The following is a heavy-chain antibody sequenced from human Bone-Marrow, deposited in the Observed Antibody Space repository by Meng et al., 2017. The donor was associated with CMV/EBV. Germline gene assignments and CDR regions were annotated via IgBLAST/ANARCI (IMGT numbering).Heavy chain of an antibody. CDR3: ARLRLAAHLDY. D-gene: IGHD6-25*01. Sequence: SETLSLTCTVSGGSISSSSYYWGWIRQPPGKGLEWIGSIYYSGSTYYNPSLKSRVTISVDTSKNQFSLKLSSVTAADTAMYYCARLRLAAHLDYWGQGILVTVSS. CDR1: GGSISSSSYY. J-gene: IGHJ4*02. V-gene: IGHV4-39*01. CDR2: IYYSGST.